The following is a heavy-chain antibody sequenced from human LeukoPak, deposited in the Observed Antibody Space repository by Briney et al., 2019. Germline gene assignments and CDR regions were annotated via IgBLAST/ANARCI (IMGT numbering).Heavy chain of an antibody. Sequence: SETLSLTCTVSGGSISSGGYYWSWIRQHPGKGLEWIGYIYYSGSTYYNPSLKSRVTISVDTSRHQFSLRLSSVTAADTAVYYCARRSEYHWFDPWGQGTLVTVSS. J-gene: IGHJ5*02. V-gene: IGHV4-31*03. CDR2: IYYSGST. CDR1: GGSISSGGYY. CDR3: ARRSEYHWFDP. D-gene: IGHD2-2*01.